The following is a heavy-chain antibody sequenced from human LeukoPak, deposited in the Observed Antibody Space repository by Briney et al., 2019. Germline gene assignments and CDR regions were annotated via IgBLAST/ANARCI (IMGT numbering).Heavy chain of an antibody. CDR2: ISAYNGNT. CDR3: ARDGLRYFDWLLGVYYYYYMDV. D-gene: IGHD3-9*01. Sequence: ASGKVSCKASGYTFTSYGISWVRQAPGQGLEWMGWISAYNGNTNYAQKLQGRVTMTTDTSTSTAYMELRSPRSDDTAVYYCARDGLRYFDWLLGVYYYYYMDVWGKGTTVTISS. V-gene: IGHV1-18*01. CDR1: GYTFTSYG. J-gene: IGHJ6*03.